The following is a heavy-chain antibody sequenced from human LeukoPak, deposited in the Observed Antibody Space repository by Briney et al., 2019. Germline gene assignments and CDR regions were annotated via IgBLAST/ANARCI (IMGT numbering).Heavy chain of an antibody. CDR2: ISGSGGST. CDR3: AKEGAYYGSGGGDY. D-gene: IGHD3-10*01. V-gene: IGHV3-23*01. CDR1: GFTFISYA. Sequence: GSLRLSCAASGFTFISYAMSWVRQAPGKGLEWVSAISGSGGSTYYADPGKGRFTISRDNTKNTLYLQMNSLRAEDTAVYYCAKEGAYYGSGGGDYWGQGTLVTVSS. J-gene: IGHJ4*02.